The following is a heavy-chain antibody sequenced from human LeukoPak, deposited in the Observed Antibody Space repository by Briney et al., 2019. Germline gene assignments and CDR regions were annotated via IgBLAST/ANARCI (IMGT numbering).Heavy chain of an antibody. CDR1: GYTFTSYG. CDR3: ARETLGYCSSTSCPAPFNY. J-gene: IGHJ4*02. CDR2: ISAYNGNT. V-gene: IGHV1-18*01. D-gene: IGHD2-2*01. Sequence: GASVKVSCKASGYTFTSYGISWVRQAPGQGLEWMGWISAYNGNTNYAQKLQDRVTMTTDTSTSTAYMELRSLRSDDTAVYYCARETLGYCSSTSCPAPFNYWGQGTLVTVSS.